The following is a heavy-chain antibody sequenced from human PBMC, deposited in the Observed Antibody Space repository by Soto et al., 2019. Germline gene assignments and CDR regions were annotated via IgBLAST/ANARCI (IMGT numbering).Heavy chain of an antibody. Sequence: QVQLQESGPGLVKPSETLSLTCTVSGGSITNYYCSWFRQPPGKGLEWIGYIQYNGYSAYNLSLKRRVTMSMDTSKTQFSLMLESGTATDTAVYYCARNGFGSLHGLVDVWGQGTTVIVSS. V-gene: IGHV4-59*08. J-gene: IGHJ6*02. CDR2: IQYNGYS. CDR3: ARNGFGSLHGLVDV. D-gene: IGHD3-10*01. CDR1: GGSITNYY.